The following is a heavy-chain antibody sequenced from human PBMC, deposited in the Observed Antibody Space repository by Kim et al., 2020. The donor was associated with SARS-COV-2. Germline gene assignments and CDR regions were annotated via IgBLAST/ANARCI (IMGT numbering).Heavy chain of an antibody. CDR2: MSYGGPT. J-gene: IGHJ4*02. CDR3: AANWDY. V-gene: IGHV4-39*01. CDR1: GASVSSSSLY. Sequence: SETLSLTCNVSGASVSSSSLYWGWFRQPPGKGLEWIGSMSYGGPTDDNPSLRSRLFMSVDTSKNQFFLKLSSMIAADTAVYYCAANWDYWGQGTLVTVSS.